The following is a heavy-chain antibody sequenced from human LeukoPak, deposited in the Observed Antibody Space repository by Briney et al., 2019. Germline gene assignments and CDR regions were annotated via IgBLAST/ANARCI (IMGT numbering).Heavy chain of an antibody. Sequence: SETLSLTCTVSDGSISSYYWGWIRQPPGKGLEWIGSIYYSGSTYYNPSLKSRVTISVDTSKNQFSLKLSSVTAADTAVYYCARVTGTTGEYYYYYYMDVWGKGTTVTVSS. CDR1: DGSISSYY. D-gene: IGHD1-7*01. CDR2: IYYSGST. V-gene: IGHV4-39*07. J-gene: IGHJ6*03. CDR3: ARVTGTTGEYYYYYYMDV.